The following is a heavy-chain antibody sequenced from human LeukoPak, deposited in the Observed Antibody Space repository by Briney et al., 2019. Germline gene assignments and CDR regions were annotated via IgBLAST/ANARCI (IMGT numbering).Heavy chain of an antibody. V-gene: IGHV3-53*01. D-gene: IGHD1-14*01. J-gene: IGHJ4*02. CDR2: IYSGGST. CDR3: AGSTNPYYFDY. Sequence: GGSLRLSCAASGFTVSSNYMSWVRQAPGKGLEWVSLIYSGGSTFYADSVKGRFTISRDNSKNTLYLQMNSLRAEDTAVYYCAGSTNPYYFDYWGQGTLVTVSS. CDR1: GFTVSSNY.